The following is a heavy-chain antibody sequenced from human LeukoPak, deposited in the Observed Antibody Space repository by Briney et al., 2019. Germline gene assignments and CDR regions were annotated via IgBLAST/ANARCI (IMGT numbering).Heavy chain of an antibody. J-gene: IGHJ4*02. V-gene: IGHV1-2*02. CDR2: INPNSGGT. CDR1: GYTFTGYY. CDR3: ARGFQGDGYNLDY. Sequence: ASVKVSCKASGYTFTGYYMHWVRQAPGQGLEWMGWINPNSGGTNYAQKFQGRVTMTRDTSISTAYMELSRLRSDDTAVYYCARGFQGDGYNLDYWGQGTLVTVST. D-gene: IGHD5-24*01.